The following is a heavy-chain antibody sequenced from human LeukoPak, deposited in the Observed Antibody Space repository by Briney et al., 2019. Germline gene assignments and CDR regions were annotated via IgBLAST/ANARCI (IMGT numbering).Heavy chain of an antibody. CDR3: AADRDTMISSHAFDI. J-gene: IGHJ3*02. Sequence: SVKVSCKASGFTFTSSAMQWVRQARGQRLEGIGWIVVGSGNTNYAQKFQERVTITRDMSTSTAYMELSSLRSEDTAVYYCAADRDTMISSHAFDIWGQGTMVTVSS. D-gene: IGHD3-22*01. V-gene: IGHV1-58*02. CDR1: GFTFTSSA. CDR2: IVVGSGNT.